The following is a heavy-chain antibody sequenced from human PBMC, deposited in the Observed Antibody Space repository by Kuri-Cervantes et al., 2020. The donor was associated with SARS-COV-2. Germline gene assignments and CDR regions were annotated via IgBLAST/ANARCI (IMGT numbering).Heavy chain of an antibody. V-gene: IGHV3-48*04. CDR2: ISSSSSTI. J-gene: IGHJ4*02. CDR3: ASERAGPRGGFDS. D-gene: IGHD2-15*01. CDR1: GFTFSSYS. Sequence: GGSLRLSCAASGFTFSSYSMNWVRQAPGKGLEWVSYISSSSSTIYYADSVKGRFTTSRDNAKNLLYLQMNSLRADDTAVYYCASERAGPRGGFDSWGPGTLVTVSS.